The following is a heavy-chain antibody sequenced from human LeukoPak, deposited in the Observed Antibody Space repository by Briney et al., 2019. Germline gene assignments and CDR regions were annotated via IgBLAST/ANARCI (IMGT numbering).Heavy chain of an antibody. D-gene: IGHD3-3*01. CDR2: INHSGST. Sequence: PSETLSLTYAVYGGSFSDYYWSWIHQPPRKGLEWGGGINHSGSTNHNPSLKRRVTISVDTYTSQCSLELSSVTAADTAVYYCARLLNYDFWSGYYKYNWFDPWGQGTLVTVSS. CDR3: ARLLNYDFWSGYYKYNWFDP. CDR1: GGSFSDYY. V-gene: IGHV4-34*01. J-gene: IGHJ5*02.